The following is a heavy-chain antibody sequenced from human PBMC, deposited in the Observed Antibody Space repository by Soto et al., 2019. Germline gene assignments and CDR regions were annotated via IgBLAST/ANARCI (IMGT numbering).Heavy chain of an antibody. CDR2: IYHSGST. V-gene: IGHV4-30-2*01. J-gene: IGHJ4*02. Sequence: PSETLSLTCAVSGGSISSGGYSWSWIRQPPGKGLEWIGYIYHSGSTYYNPSLKSRVTISVDRSKNQFSLKLSSVTAEDTAVYYCASKLHGNNPFDYWGQGTLVTVSS. CDR1: GGSISSGGYS. CDR3: ASKLHGNNPFDY. D-gene: IGHD1-7*01.